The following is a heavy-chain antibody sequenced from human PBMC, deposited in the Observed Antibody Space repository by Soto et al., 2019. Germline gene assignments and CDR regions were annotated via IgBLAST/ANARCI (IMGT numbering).Heavy chain of an antibody. CDR2: IIPIFGST. V-gene: IGHV1-69*01. J-gene: IGHJ5*02. D-gene: IGHD6-13*01. CDR3: AKEAAAGRPRFDT. CDR1: GGTFNSYA. Sequence: QVQLVQSGAEVKKPGSSVMVSCKASGGTFNSYAINWVRQAPGQGLEWMGGIIPIFGSTTYSQNFQGRLTITADASTSTAYMELSSLTSEDTAVYYCAKEAAAGRPRFDTWGQGTLVTVSS.